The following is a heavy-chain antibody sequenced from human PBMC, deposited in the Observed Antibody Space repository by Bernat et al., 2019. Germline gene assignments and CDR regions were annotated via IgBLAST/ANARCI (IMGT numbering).Heavy chain of an antibody. CDR3: AREQTIAVPGTGGMDV. D-gene: IGHD6-19*01. J-gene: IGHJ6*02. V-gene: IGHV3-21*05. CDR2: ISSSSSYI. CDR1: GFTFSSYS. Sequence: EVQLVESGGGLVKPGGSLRLSCAASGFTFSSYSMNWVRQAPGKGLEWVSYISSSSSYIYYADSVKGRFIISRDNAKNSLYLQMNSLRAEDTAVYYCAREQTIAVPGTGGMDVWGQGTTVTVSS.